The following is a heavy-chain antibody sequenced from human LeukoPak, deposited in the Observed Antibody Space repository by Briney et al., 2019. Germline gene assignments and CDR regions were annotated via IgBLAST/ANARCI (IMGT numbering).Heavy chain of an antibody. J-gene: IGHJ5*02. V-gene: IGHV4-59*01. CDR2: IYYSGST. Sequence: SETLSLTCTVSVGSISSYYWSWIRQPPGKGLEWIGYIYYSGSTNYNPSLKSRVTISVDTSKNQFSLKLSSVTAADTAVYYCARVHDKGVSWFDPWGQGTLVTVSS. D-gene: IGHD3-9*01. CDR3: ARVHDKGVSWFDP. CDR1: VGSISSYY.